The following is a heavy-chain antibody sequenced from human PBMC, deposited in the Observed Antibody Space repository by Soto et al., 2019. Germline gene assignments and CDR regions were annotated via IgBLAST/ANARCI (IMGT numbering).Heavy chain of an antibody. V-gene: IGHV4-59*08. CDR3: EYILTGSQFNY. CDR2: IYYSGST. D-gene: IGHD3-9*01. J-gene: IGHJ4*02. CDR1: GGSISSYY. Sequence: SETLSLTCTVSGGSISSYYWSWIRQPPGKGLEWIGYIYYSGSTNYNPSLKSRVTISVDTSKNQFSLKLSSVTAADTAVYYCEYILTGSQFNYWGQGTLVTVSS.